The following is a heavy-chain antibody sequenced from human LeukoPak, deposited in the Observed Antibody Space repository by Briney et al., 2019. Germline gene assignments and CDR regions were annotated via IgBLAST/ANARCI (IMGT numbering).Heavy chain of an antibody. CDR3: ARAPEGNLNYSYRDV. Sequence: PSETLSLTCTVSGYSISSGYFWGWIRQPPGKGLEWIASIYRSGGTYYNPSLKSRVTISLDTSRNQFSLRLTSVTAADTAVYYFARAPEGNLNYSYRDVWGKGTTVTVSS. V-gene: IGHV4-38-2*02. J-gene: IGHJ6*03. CDR1: GYSISSGYF. CDR2: IYRSGGT. D-gene: IGHD4-23*01.